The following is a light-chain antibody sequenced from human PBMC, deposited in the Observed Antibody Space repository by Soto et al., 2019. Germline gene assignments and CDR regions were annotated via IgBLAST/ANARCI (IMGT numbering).Light chain of an antibody. CDR2: SNN. Sequence: QSVLTQPPSASGTPGQRVTISCSGSSSNIGSNTVNWYQQLPGTAPKLLIYSNNQRPSGVPDRFSASKSGTSASLAVSGLQSEDEADYHCAAWDDSLNGVVFGGGTKLTVL. J-gene: IGLJ2*01. V-gene: IGLV1-44*01. CDR3: AAWDDSLNGVV. CDR1: SSNIGSNT.